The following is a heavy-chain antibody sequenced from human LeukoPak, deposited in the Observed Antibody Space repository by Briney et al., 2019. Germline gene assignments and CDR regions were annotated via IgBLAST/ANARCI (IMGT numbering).Heavy chain of an antibody. V-gene: IGHV3-53*01. CDR3: ARLGYCSGGSCYGDAFDI. CDR2: IYSGGST. D-gene: IGHD2-15*01. Sequence: EGSLRLSCAASGFTVSSNYMSWVRQAPGKGLEWVSVIYSGGSTYYADSVKGRFTISRDNSKNTLYLQMNSLRAEDTAVYYCARLGYCSGGSCYGDAFDIWGQGTMVTVSS. J-gene: IGHJ3*02. CDR1: GFTVSSNY.